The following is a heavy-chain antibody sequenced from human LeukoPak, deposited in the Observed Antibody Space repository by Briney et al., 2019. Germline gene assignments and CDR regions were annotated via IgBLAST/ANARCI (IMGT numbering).Heavy chain of an antibody. Sequence: GGSLRLSCAASGFTFSNYWMHWVRQAPGKGLEWVSRINSDGSDTSYADSVRGRFTISRDNAKNTLYLQMNTLRVEDTAVYYCTRDLMDYDVSTGLHHYYMDVWGQGTTVTVSS. J-gene: IGHJ6*02. D-gene: IGHD3-9*01. CDR2: INSDGSDT. CDR3: TRDLMDYDVSTGLHHYYMDV. V-gene: IGHV3-74*01. CDR1: GFTFSNYW.